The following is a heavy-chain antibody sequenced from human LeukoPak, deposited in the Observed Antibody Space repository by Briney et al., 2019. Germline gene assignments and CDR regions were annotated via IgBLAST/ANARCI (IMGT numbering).Heavy chain of an antibody. CDR3: ARGDFDY. CDR2: AFSDGRT. V-gene: IGHV3-53*01. Sequence: GGSLRLSCAASGITVSTNYMNWVRQAPGKGLEWVSIAFSDGRTFYADSVKGRFTISRDSSKNTVFLQMNGLRAEDTAVYYCARGDFDYWGQGTLVTVSS. J-gene: IGHJ4*02. CDR1: GITVSTNY.